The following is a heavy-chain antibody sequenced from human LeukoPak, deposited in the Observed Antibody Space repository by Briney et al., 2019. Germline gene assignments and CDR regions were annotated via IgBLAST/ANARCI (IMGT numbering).Heavy chain of an antibody. D-gene: IGHD2-8*01. Sequence: GGSLTHLCAPSGFTFSSYWTQCARHAPGGGLVWVSCINSEGRSTICAGCVKGRFTISRDNAKNALYLKMISLRAEHTAVYHCASAGLWGCTNGVCAINWGQRTLVTVSS. J-gene: IGHJ4*02. V-gene: IGHV3-74*01. CDR3: ASAGLWGCTNGVCAIN. CDR2: INSEGRST. CDR1: GFTFSSYW.